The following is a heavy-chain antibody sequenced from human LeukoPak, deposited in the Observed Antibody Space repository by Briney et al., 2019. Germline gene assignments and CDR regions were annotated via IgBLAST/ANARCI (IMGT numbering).Heavy chain of an antibody. J-gene: IGHJ4*02. CDR3: ARDLPSSWRFDY. CDR1: GGTFSSYA. D-gene: IGHD6-13*01. CDR2: IIPIFGTA. Sequence: SVKVSCKASGGTFSSYAISWVRQSPGQGLEWLGRIIPIFGTANYAQKFQGRVTITTDESTSTADMELSSLRSEDTAVYYCARDLPSSWRFDYWGQGTLVTVSS. V-gene: IGHV1-69*05.